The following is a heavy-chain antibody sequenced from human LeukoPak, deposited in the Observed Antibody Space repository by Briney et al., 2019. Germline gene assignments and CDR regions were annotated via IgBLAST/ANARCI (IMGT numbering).Heavy chain of an antibody. CDR3: ARNEGKQLSRSWFDP. CDR1: GGSISRGDYY. D-gene: IGHD6-13*01. Sequence: PSETLSLTCAVSGGSISRGDYYWSWIRQPPGKGLEGMGYIYYSGSTYYNPSLKSRVTISVDTSKNQFSLKLSSVTAADTAVYYCARNEGKQLSRSWFDPWGQGTLVTVSS. J-gene: IGHJ5*02. CDR2: IYYSGST. V-gene: IGHV4-30-4*01.